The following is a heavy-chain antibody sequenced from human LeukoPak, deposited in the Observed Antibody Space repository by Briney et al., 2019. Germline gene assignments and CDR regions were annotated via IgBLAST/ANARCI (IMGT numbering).Heavy chain of an antibody. V-gene: IGHV4-59*01. J-gene: IGHJ4*02. CDR3: ARGRLGGSGSYYNVLDY. D-gene: IGHD3-10*01. CDR2: ISYSGST. CDR1: GGSISSYY. Sequence: SETLSLTCTVSGGSISSYYWSWIRQPPGKGLEWIGYISYSGSTNYNPSLKSRVTISVDTSRNQFSLKLSSVTAADAAVYYCARGRLGGSGSYYNVLDYWGQGTLVTVSS.